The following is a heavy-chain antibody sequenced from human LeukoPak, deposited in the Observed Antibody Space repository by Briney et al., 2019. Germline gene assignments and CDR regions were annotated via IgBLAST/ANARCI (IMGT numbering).Heavy chain of an antibody. Sequence: GGSLRLSCAASGFTFSSYAMSWVRQAPGKGLEWVSSISISGGDTYYADSVKGRFTISRDSSKNTLYLQMNSLRAEDTALYYCATRPDFDYWGQGTLVTVSS. J-gene: IGHJ4*02. CDR1: GFTFSSYA. CDR3: ATRPDFDY. CDR2: ISISGGDT. V-gene: IGHV3-23*01.